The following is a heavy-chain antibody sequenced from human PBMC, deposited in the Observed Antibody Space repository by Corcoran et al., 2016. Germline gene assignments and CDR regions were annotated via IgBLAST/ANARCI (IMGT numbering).Heavy chain of an antibody. CDR1: GGSISSYY. CDR3: ASHKGQPPGDWFDP. Sequence: QVQLQESGPGLVKPSETLSLTCTVSGGSISSYYWSWIRQPPGKGLEWIGYIYYSGSTNYNPSLKSRVTISVDTSKNQFSLKLSAVTAADTAVYYWASHKGQPPGDWFDPWGQGTLVTVSS. J-gene: IGHJ5*02. D-gene: IGHD2-21*01. CDR2: IYYSGST. V-gene: IGHV4-59*01.